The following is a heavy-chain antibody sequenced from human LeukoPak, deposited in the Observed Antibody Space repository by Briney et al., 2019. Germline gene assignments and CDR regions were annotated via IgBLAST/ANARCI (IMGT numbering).Heavy chain of an antibody. CDR1: RFTFSNYG. CDR2: IRYDGNNK. D-gene: IGHD3-10*01. J-gene: IGHJ6*03. Sequence: PGGSLRLSCAASRFTFSNYGMHWVRQAPGKGLEWVAFIRYDGNNKFYADSVKGRFTISRDNSKNTLYLQMDSLRTEDTAVYYCAKELRGKYYYASGSHYLYHYFYMAAWGKGTTVTISS. CDR3: AKELRGKYYYASGSHYLYHYFYMAA. V-gene: IGHV3-30*02.